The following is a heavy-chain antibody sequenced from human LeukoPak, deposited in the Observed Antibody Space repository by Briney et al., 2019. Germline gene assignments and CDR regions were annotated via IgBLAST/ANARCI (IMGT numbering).Heavy chain of an antibody. J-gene: IGHJ4*02. CDR1: GFTFSSYS. CDR3: AKDVKWLRFGHFDY. D-gene: IGHD5-12*01. V-gene: IGHV3-23*01. Sequence: GGSLRLSCAASGFTFSSYSMSWVRQAPGKGLEWVSAISGSGGSTSYAASVKGRFTTSRDNTKNTLYLQINSLRATDTAVSYRAKDVKWLRFGHFDYWGQGTLVTVSS. CDR2: ISGSGGST.